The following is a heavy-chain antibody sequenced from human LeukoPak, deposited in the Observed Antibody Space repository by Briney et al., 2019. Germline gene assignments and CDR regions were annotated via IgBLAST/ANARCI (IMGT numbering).Heavy chain of an antibody. V-gene: IGHV3-7*03. J-gene: IGHJ4*02. Sequence: GGSLRLSCAASGFTFSSYWMSWVRQAPGKGLEWVANIKQDGSEKYYVDSVKGRFTISRDNAKNSLYLQMNSLRSEDTAVYYCARGGIAARQAHPDYWGQGTLVTVSS. CDR3: ARGGIAARQAHPDY. D-gene: IGHD6-6*01. CDR1: GFTFSSYW. CDR2: IKQDGSEK.